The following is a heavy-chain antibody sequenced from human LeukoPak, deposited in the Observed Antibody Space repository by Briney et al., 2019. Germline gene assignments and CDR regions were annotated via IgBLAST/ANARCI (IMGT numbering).Heavy chain of an antibody. J-gene: IGHJ6*03. Sequence: SETLSLTCTVSGGSISSSSYYWGWIRQPPGKGLEWIGTIHYSGSTYYNTSLKSRVTISVDTSKNQFSLKLSSVTAADTAVYYCARVWTDDILTGYYIPDRPEYYYMDVWGKGTTVTISS. D-gene: IGHD3-9*01. V-gene: IGHV4-39*07. CDR1: GGSISSSSYY. CDR2: IHYSGST. CDR3: ARVWTDDILTGYYIPDRPEYYYMDV.